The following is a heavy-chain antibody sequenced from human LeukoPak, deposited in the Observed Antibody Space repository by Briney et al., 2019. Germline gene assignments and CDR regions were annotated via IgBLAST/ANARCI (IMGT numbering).Heavy chain of an antibody. D-gene: IGHD2-2*01. CDR1: GYIFTGYY. Sequence: GASVKVSCKASGYIFTGYYLQWVRQAPGQGLEWIGRINANSGGTNYAQKFQGRVTMTRDTSISTAYMELSRLRSDDTAVYYCAREGRFCGSTSCYYYYYYLDVWGKGTTVTVSS. J-gene: IGHJ6*03. CDR2: INANSGGT. CDR3: AREGRFCGSTSCYYYYYYLDV. V-gene: IGHV1-2*06.